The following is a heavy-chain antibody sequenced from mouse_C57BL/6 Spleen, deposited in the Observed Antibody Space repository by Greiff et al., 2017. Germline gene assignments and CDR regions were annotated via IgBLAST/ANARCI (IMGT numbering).Heavy chain of an antibody. CDR1: GFTFSDYG. Sequence: EVMLVESGGGLVKPGGSLKLSCAASGFTFSDYGMHWVRQAPEKGLEWVAYISSGSSTIYYADTVKGRVTITRDNAKNTLFLQMTRLGSEDTAMYYCARGGYGSSILFDYWGQGTTLTVSS. CDR3: ARGGYGSSILFDY. CDR2: ISSGSSTI. V-gene: IGHV5-17*01. D-gene: IGHD1-1*01. J-gene: IGHJ2*01.